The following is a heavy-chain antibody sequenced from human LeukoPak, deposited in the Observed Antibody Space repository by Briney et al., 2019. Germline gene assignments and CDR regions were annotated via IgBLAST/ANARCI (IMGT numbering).Heavy chain of an antibody. J-gene: IGHJ4*02. CDR1: GGAISSYY. CDR2: IYYNGNT. CDR3: ARLGYSGSYYNDF. V-gene: IGHV4-59*08. Sequence: SETLSLTCTVSGGAISSYYWSWIRQPPGKGPEWIGYIYYNGNTNYNPSLKSRVTISVDTSKNQFSLKLRSVTAADTAVYYCARLGYSGSYYNDFWGQGTLVTVSS. D-gene: IGHD1-26*01.